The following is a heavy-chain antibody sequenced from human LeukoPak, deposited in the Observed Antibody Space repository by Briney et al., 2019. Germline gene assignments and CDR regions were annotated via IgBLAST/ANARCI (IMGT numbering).Heavy chain of an antibody. J-gene: IGHJ4*02. V-gene: IGHV3-33*06. Sequence: GGSLRLSCAASGFTFSSYGMHWVRQAPGKGLEWVAVIWYDGSNKYYADSVKGRFTISRDNSKNTLYLQMNSLRAEDTAVYYCAKDQGGDSSGYFQLRYYFDYWGQGTLVTVSS. D-gene: IGHD3-22*01. CDR3: AKDQGGDSSGYFQLRYYFDY. CDR1: GFTFSSYG. CDR2: IWYDGSNK.